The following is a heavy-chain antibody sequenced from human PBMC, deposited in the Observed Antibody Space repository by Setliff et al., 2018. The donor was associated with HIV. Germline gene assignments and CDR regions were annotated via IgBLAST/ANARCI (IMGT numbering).Heavy chain of an antibody. D-gene: IGHD2-21*02. J-gene: IGHJ2*01. CDR2: MNPNSGNA. CDR3: ARGRYLPYCNADCYGRLDI. CDR1: GYTFANYD. Sequence: GASVKVSCKASGYTFANYDIDWVRQATGQGLEWMGWMNPNSGNAGFAQKFQDRVTMTRNTSISTAYMELSSLRSEDTAVYYCARGRYLPYCNADCYGRLDIWGRGTLVTV. V-gene: IGHV1-8*02.